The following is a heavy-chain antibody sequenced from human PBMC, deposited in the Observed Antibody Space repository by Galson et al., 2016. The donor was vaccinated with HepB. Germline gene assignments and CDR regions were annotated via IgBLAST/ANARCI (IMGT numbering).Heavy chain of an antibody. Sequence: SVKVSCKASGGTFSSYTISWVRQAPGQGLEWMGGIIPIFRTPNYAQKFQGRVTITADESTTTAYMELSSLRSEDTAVYYCARAADLGFAEFQDWYFDLWGRGTLVIVSS. V-gene: IGHV1-69*13. D-gene: IGHD3-10*01. J-gene: IGHJ2*01. CDR1: GGTFSSYT. CDR3: ARAADLGFAEFQDWYFDL. CDR2: IIPIFRTP.